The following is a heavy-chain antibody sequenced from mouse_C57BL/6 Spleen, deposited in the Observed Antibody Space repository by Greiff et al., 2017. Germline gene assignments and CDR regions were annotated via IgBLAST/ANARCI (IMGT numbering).Heavy chain of an antibody. D-gene: IGHD1-1*01. Sequence: EVQLQQSGPELVKPGASVKMSCKASGYTFTDFNMHWVKQSHGKSLEWIGYINPNNGGTSYNQKFKGKATLTVNKSSSTAYMELRSLTSEDSAVYYCALYYGSRGAWFAYWGQGTLVTVSA. CDR2: INPNNGGT. J-gene: IGHJ3*01. CDR3: ALYYGSRGAWFAY. V-gene: IGHV1-22*01. CDR1: GYTFTDFN.